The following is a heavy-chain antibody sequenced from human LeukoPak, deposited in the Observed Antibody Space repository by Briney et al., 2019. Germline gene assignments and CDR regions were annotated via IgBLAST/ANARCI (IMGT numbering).Heavy chain of an antibody. J-gene: IGHJ4*02. CDR1: GYSISSGYY. Sequence: SETLSLTCAVSGYSISSGYYWGWIRQPPGKGLEWIGSIYHSGSTYYNPSLKSRVTISVDTSKNQFSLKLSSVTAADTAVYYCARLGLTPFDYWGQETLVTVSS. CDR3: ARLGLTPFDY. D-gene: IGHD7-27*01. V-gene: IGHV4-38-2*01. CDR2: IYHSGST.